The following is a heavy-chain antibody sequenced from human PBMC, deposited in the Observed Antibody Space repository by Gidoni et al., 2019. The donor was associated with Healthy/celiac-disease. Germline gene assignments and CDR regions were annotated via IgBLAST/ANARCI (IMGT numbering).Heavy chain of an antibody. CDR3: ARDLRGIAVAGTLS. CDR2: INPNSGGT. CDR1: GYTFTGYY. V-gene: IGHV1-2*06. Sequence: QVQLVQSGAEVTKPGASVKVSCTASGYTFTGYYMHWVRQAPGQGLEWMGRINPNSGGTNYAQKFQGRVTMTRDTSISTAYMELSRLRSDDTAVYYCARDLRGIAVAGTLSWGQGTLVTVSS. D-gene: IGHD6-19*01. J-gene: IGHJ5*02.